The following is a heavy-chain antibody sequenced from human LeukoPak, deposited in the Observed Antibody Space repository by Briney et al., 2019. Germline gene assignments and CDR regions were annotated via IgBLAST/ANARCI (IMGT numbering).Heavy chain of an antibody. J-gene: IGHJ4*02. Sequence: GESLRLSCAASGFTFSSYWMSWVRQAPGKGLEWVANIKQDGSEKYYVDSVKGRFTISRDNAKNSLYLQTNSLRAEDTAVYYCARHPTVTRYYFDYWGQGTLVTVSS. D-gene: IGHD4-17*01. CDR3: ARHPTVTRYYFDY. CDR1: GFTFSSYW. CDR2: IKQDGSEK. V-gene: IGHV3-7*01.